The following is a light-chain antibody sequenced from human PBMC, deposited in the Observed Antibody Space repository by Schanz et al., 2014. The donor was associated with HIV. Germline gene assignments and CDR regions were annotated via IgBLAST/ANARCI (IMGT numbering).Light chain of an antibody. V-gene: IGKV3-20*01. J-gene: IGKJ5*01. CDR1: QIISTS. Sequence: EAVLTQSPATLSAYPGERVTLSCRTTQIISTSLAWYQQRPGQPPRLLLYGASSRATGIPDRFSGSGSGTDFTLTISRLEPEDFAVYYCQQYGSSPLFGQGTRLEIK. CDR2: GAS. CDR3: QQYGSSPL.